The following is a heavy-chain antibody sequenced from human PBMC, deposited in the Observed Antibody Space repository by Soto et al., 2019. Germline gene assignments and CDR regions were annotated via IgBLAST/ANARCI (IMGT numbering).Heavy chain of an antibody. D-gene: IGHD1-26*01. J-gene: IGHJ4*02. CDR1: GYAFLSRGFY. Sequence: SEPLYLTCAVSGYAFLSRGFYWACIIYPPCKRLGWIGYIYYSGSTYYNPSLKSRLNISVHTSNSQFSLELSSVTAADTAVYYCARGLISGSHYSGGWYYSDSWGQGTQVTVS. CDR2: IYYSGST. V-gene: IGHV4-31*11. CDR3: ARGLISGSHYSGGWYYSDS.